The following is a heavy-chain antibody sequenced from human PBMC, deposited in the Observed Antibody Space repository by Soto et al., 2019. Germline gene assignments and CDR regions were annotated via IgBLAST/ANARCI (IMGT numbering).Heavy chain of an antibody. CDR2: TYYRSRFFS. CDR3: VRDRYSSSGRFDP. J-gene: IGHJ5*02. V-gene: IGHV6-1*01. Sequence: SQTLSLTCAISGDSVSSYSAAWNWIRQSPSGGLEWLGRTYYRSRFFSDYAESVKSRIIISPDTSKNQFSLQLKSVTPEDTAVYYCVRDRYSSSGRFDPWGQGTPVTVSS. CDR1: GDSVSSYSAA. D-gene: IGHD3-10*01.